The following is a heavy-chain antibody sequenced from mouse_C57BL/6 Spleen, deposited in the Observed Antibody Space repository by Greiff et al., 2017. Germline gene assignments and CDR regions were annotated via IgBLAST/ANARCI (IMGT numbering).Heavy chain of an antibody. V-gene: IGHV1-55*01. CDR3: AREDHSSLAWGYFDV. Sequence: QVQLQQSGAELVKPGASVKMSCKASGYTFTSYWITWVKQRPGQGLEWIGDIYPGSGSTNYNETFKSKATLTVDTSSSTAYMQLSSLTSEDSAVYYYAREDHSSLAWGYFDVWGTGTTVTVSS. CDR1: GYTFTSYW. J-gene: IGHJ1*03. CDR2: IYPGSGST. D-gene: IGHD1-1*01.